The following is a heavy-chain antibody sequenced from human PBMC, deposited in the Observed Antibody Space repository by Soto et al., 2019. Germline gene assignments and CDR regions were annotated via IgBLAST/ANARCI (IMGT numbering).Heavy chain of an antibody. CDR3: ARVHYYDSSGPGLNWFDP. J-gene: IGHJ5*02. Sequence: QVQLQESGPGLVKPSETLSLTCTVSGGSVSSGSYYWSWIRQPPGKGREWIGYIYYSGSTNYNPSLQSRVTISVDTSKNQFSLKLSSVTAADTAVYYCARVHYYDSSGPGLNWFDPWGQGTLVTVSS. V-gene: IGHV4-61*01. CDR2: IYYSGST. CDR1: GGSVSSGSYY. D-gene: IGHD3-22*01.